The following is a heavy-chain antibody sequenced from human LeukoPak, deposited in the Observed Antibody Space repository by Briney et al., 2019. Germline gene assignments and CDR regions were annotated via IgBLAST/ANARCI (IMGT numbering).Heavy chain of an antibody. CDR2: VSPNSGGT. V-gene: IGHV1-2*02. J-gene: IGHJ4*02. CDR1: GYTFTAHY. Sequence: ASVKVSCNASGYTFTAHYIHLVRQPPGQGHGRMGWVSPNSGGTTYGQKFQGRVTMTRDTAIITAYMELSGLTSDDTALYYCARDTGDYFRSGSYYDQWGQGTLVTVSS. CDR3: ARDTGDYFRSGSYYDQ. D-gene: IGHD3-10*01.